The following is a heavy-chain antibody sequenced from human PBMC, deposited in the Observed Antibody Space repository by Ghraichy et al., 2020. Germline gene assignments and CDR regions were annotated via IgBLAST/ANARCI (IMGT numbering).Heavy chain of an antibody. Sequence: SETLSLTCSVSGGSISSYYWSWIRQPPGKGLEWIGFIYYSGSTNYNPSLKSRVTMSVDTSKNQFSLNLSSVTAADTAVYYCARAQSRYCSRGSCYLYYFDYWGQGTLVTVSS. CDR2: IYYSGST. V-gene: IGHV4-59*01. J-gene: IGHJ4*02. D-gene: IGHD2-15*01. CDR3: ARAQSRYCSRGSCYLYYFDY. CDR1: GGSISSYY.